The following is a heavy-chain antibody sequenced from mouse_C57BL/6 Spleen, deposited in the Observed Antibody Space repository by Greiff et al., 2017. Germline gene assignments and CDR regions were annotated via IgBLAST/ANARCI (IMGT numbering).Heavy chain of an antibody. V-gene: IGHV1-61*01. D-gene: IGHD4-1*01. Sequence: QVQLQQPGAELVRPGSSVKLSCKASGYTFTSYWMDWVKQRPGQGLEWIGNIYPSDSETHYNQKFKDKATLTVDKSSSTAYMQLSSLTSEDSAVYYCARRTGTEAWFAYWGQGTLVTVSA. CDR1: GYTFTSYW. J-gene: IGHJ3*01. CDR2: IYPSDSET. CDR3: ARRTGTEAWFAY.